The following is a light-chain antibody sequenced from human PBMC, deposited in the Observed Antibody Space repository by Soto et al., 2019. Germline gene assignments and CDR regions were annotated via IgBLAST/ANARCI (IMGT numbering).Light chain of an antibody. V-gene: IGKV4-1*01. CDR3: QQYYSSWT. CDR2: WAS. CDR1: QSVLYSSNNKNY. Sequence: DIVMTQSPDSLAVSLGERATINCKSSQSVLYSSNNKNYLAWYQQKPGQPPKLLIYWASTRESGVPDRFSFSGSGTDFTLTISSLQAEDVAVYYCQQYYSSWTFGQGTKVEIK. J-gene: IGKJ1*01.